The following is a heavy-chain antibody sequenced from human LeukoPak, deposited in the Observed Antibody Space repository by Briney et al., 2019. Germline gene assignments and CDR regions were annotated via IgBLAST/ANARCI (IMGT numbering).Heavy chain of an antibody. V-gene: IGHV1-2*04. D-gene: IGHD3-16*02. Sequence: ASVKVSCKASGYTFTDYYIHWVRQAPGQGLEWMGWINPNSGGTNYAQKFKGWVTLTRDTSINTTYMELSRLASDVTAVYFCARGTPGSYLGYWGQGTLVTVSP. CDR2: INPNSGGT. J-gene: IGHJ4*02. CDR3: ARGTPGSYLGY. CDR1: GYTFTDYY.